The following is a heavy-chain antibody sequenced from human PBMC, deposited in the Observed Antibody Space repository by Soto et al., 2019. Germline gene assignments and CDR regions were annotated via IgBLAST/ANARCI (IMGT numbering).Heavy chain of an antibody. CDR1: GFSLSTISVG. V-gene: IGHV2-5*02. D-gene: IGHD3-22*01. J-gene: IGHJ3*02. Sequence: QLTLKESGTTLVKPAQTLTLTCTVAGFSLSTISVGVGWIRQPPGKALECLAIIYWDDDKRYSPSLKSRLTITKDTYKNQVVPRITDMEPVDSATYFWAHRLKSPYDYAGSAYLQVFDIWGQGTRVAVSS. CDR3: AHRLKSPYDYAGSAYLQVFDI. CDR2: IYWDDDK.